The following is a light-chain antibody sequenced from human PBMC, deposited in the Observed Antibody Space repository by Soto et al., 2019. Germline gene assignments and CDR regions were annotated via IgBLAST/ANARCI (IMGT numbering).Light chain of an antibody. CDR1: QSVSSN. J-gene: IGKJ2*01. V-gene: IGKV3-15*01. CDR2: SAS. CDR3: QQYHNWLPYT. Sequence: EILMTQSPATLSVSPGERATLSCRASQSVSSNLAWYQQKPGQAPRLLIYSASSRATGIPARFSGGGSGTEFSLTISSLQSEDFAVYYCQQYHNWLPYTFGQGTKLEIK.